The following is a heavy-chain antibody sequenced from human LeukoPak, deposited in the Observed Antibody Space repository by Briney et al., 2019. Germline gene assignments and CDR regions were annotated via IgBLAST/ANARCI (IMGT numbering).Heavy chain of an antibody. CDR1: GFTFSSYA. V-gene: IGHV3-23*01. Sequence: GGSLRLSCAASGFTFSSYAMSWVRQAPGKGLEWVSAISGSGGSTYYADSVKGRFTISRDNSKNTLYLQMNCLRAEDTAVYYCAKDQGFTRPYGMDVWGQGTTVTVSS. J-gene: IGHJ6*02. CDR3: AKDQGFTRPYGMDV. CDR2: ISGSGGST.